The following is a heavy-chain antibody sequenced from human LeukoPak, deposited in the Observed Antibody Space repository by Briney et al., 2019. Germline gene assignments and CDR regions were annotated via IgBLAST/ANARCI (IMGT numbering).Heavy chain of an antibody. J-gene: IGHJ4*02. CDR2: ISWNSGSI. Sequence: PGRSLRLSCAASGFTFDDYAMHWVRQAPGKGLEWVSGISWNSGSIGYADSVKGRFTISRDNAKNSLYLQMNSLRAEDTALYYCAKDRARDCSSTSCYTFDYWGQGTLVTVSS. CDR1: GFTFDDYA. V-gene: IGHV3-9*01. CDR3: AKDRARDCSSTSCYTFDY. D-gene: IGHD2-2*02.